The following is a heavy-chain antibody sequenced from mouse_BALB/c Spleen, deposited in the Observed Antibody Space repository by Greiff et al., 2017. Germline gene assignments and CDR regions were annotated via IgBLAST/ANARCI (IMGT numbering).Heavy chain of an antibody. D-gene: IGHD2-4*01. CDR3: TRHDYDEDY. Sequence: VQLQQPGAELVRPGASVKLSCKASGYTFTSYWINWVKQRPGQGLEWIGNIYPSDSYTNYNQKFKDKATLTVDKSSSTAYMQLSSPTSEDSAVYYCTRHDYDEDYWGQGTTLTVSS. CDR2: IYPSDSYT. J-gene: IGHJ2*01. V-gene: IGHV1-69*02. CDR1: GYTFTSYW.